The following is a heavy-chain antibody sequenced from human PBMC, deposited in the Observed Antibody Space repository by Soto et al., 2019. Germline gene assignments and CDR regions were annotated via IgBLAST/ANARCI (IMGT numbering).Heavy chain of an antibody. CDR1: GITFSNYW. V-gene: IGHV3-74*01. CDR2: INSDGSST. CDR3: ARSLYDFWSGRLFDY. Sequence: GGSLRLSCAASGITFSNYWMHWVRQAPGKGLVWVSRINSDGSSTTYADSVKGRFTISRDNAKNTLYLQMNSLRAEDTAVYYCARSLYDFWSGRLFDYWGQGTLVTVSS. J-gene: IGHJ4*02. D-gene: IGHD3-3*01.